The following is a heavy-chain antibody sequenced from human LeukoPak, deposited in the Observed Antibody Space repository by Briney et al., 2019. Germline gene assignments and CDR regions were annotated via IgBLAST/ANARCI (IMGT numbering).Heavy chain of an antibody. Sequence: ASVKVSCKTSGYTFTGYYMHWVRQATGQGLEWMGWMNPNSGNTGYAQKFQGRVTMTRNTSISTAYMELSSLRSEDAAVYYCARGLGRTAMVTRGEVRFDYWGQGTLVTVSS. J-gene: IGHJ4*02. V-gene: IGHV1-8*02. CDR1: GYTFTGYY. CDR3: ARGLGRTAMVTRGEVRFDY. D-gene: IGHD5-18*01. CDR2: MNPNSGNT.